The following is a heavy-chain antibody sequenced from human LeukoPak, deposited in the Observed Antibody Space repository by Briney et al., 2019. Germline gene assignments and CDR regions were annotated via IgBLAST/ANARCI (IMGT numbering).Heavy chain of an antibody. Sequence: GGSLRLSCAASGFTFSSYGMHWVRQAPGKGLEWVAFIRYDGSNKSYADSVKGRFTISRDNSKNTLYLQMNSLRAEDTAVYYCARDLSGTLLSDYWGQGTLVTVSS. J-gene: IGHJ4*02. V-gene: IGHV3-30*02. CDR3: ARDLSGTLLSDY. D-gene: IGHD3-10*01. CDR1: GFTFSSYG. CDR2: IRYDGSNK.